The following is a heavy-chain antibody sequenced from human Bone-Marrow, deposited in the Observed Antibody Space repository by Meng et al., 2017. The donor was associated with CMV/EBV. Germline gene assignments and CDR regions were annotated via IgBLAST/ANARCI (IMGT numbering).Heavy chain of an antibody. Sequence: SLELSHKGSGYTLTSYGSYWVRQATGQGLEWMGWMNPNSGNTGYAQKFQGRVTMTRNTSISTACMELSSLRSEDTAVYYCARGSDVLRYFDWLLSPDYYYGMDVWGQGTTVTVSS. V-gene: IGHV1-8*01. CDR1: GYTLTSYG. CDR2: MNPNSGNT. J-gene: IGHJ6*02. D-gene: IGHD3-9*01. CDR3: ARGSDVLRYFDWLLSPDYYYGMDV.